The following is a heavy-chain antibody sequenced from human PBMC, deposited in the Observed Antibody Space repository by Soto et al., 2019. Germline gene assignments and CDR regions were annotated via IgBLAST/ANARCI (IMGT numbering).Heavy chain of an antibody. D-gene: IGHD2-15*01. CDR2: IYWDDDK. Sequence: QITLKESGPTLVKPTQNLTLTCTFSGFSLSTSGVGVGWIRQPPGKALEWLAVIYWDDDKGYSPSLKNRLTITKDTSKNQVVLTMTNMDPVDTATYYCAHTVGLVVVTSEDEYFQHWGQGTQVTVSS. CDR1: GFSLSTSGVG. V-gene: IGHV2-5*02. J-gene: IGHJ1*01. CDR3: AHTVGLVVVTSEDEYFQH.